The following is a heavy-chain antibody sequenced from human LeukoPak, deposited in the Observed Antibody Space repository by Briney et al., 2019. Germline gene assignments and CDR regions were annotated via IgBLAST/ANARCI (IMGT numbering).Heavy chain of an antibody. CDR1: GYSFISYW. V-gene: IGHV5-51*01. D-gene: IGHD1-26*01. CDR3: ARHRSAGNLDAFDI. CDR2: IYPGDSDT. Sequence: GESLRISCKASGYSFISYWIGWVRQMPGKGLEWMGIIYPGDSDTRCSPSFQGQVTISADKSITTAFLRWSSLKASDTAMYYCARHRSAGNLDAFDIWGQGTMVTVSS. J-gene: IGHJ3*02.